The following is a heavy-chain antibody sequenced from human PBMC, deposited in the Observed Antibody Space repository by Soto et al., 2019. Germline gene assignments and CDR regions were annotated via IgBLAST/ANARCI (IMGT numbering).Heavy chain of an antibody. CDR3: ARDFNSVTTFSIYYYYMDV. CDR2: INAGNGNT. J-gene: IGHJ6*03. Sequence: ASVKVSCKASGYTFTSYAMHWVRQAPGQRLEWMGWINAGNGNTKYSQKFQGRVTITRDTSTSTAYMELSSLRSEDTAVYYCARDFNSVTTFSIYYYYMDVWGKGTTVTVSS. V-gene: IGHV1-3*01. CDR1: GYTFTSYA. D-gene: IGHD4-17*01.